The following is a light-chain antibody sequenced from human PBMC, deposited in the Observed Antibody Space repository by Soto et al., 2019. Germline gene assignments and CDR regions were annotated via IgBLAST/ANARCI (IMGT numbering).Light chain of an antibody. Sequence: QSVLTQPPSVSAAPGQKVTISCSGSSSNIGGNSVSWYQQLPGTATKLLIYDDNKRPSGIPDRFSGSKSGTSATLGITGFQTGDEDDYYCGSWDSSLSAYVFGTGTKSPS. V-gene: IGLV1-51*01. CDR1: SSNIGGNS. CDR2: DDN. J-gene: IGLJ1*01. CDR3: GSWDSSLSAYV.